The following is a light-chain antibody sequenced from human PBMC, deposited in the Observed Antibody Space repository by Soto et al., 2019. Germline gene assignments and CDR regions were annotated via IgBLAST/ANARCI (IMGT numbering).Light chain of an antibody. Sequence: EIVMSQSPAPMYVSPEERDTLSCRATLSVSSNLAWYQQKPGQAPMVLIYCSSTQAPCIPDRLSGSGSGKEFTLTIISLRSEDFAVYSRQLYNNCAWTLGQGTNVEIQ. CDR3: QLYNNCAWT. CDR2: CSS. V-gene: IGKV3-15*01. J-gene: IGKJ1*01. CDR1: LSVSSN.